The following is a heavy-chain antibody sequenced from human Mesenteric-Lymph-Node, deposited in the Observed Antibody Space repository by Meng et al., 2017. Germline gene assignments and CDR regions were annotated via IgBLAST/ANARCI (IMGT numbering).Heavy chain of an antibody. CDR3: ARVLVPGYFDY. CDR2: VHYTGST. V-gene: IGHV4-59*12. D-gene: IGHD6-6*01. Sequence: ESLKISCAASGFTFSNAWKSWIRQPPGKILEWSGTVHYTGSTHFKPSLKSRVALSLDTSKNQFSLKLRAVSAADTAVFYCARVLVPGYFDYWGQGTLVTVSS. J-gene: IGHJ4*02. CDR1: GFTFSNAW.